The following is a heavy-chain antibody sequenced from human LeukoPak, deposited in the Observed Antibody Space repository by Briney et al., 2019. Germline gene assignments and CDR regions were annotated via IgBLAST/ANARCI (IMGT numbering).Heavy chain of an antibody. CDR3: ARRLGTRGWSRIDY. Sequence: GESLKISCKGSGYSFTSYWIGWVRQMPGKGLEWMGIIYPDDSDTRYGPSFQDQVTISADKSISTAYLQWSSLKASDTAMYYCARRLGTRGWSRIDYWGQGTLVTVSS. D-gene: IGHD6-19*01. J-gene: IGHJ4*02. CDR1: GYSFTSYW. V-gene: IGHV5-51*01. CDR2: IYPDDSDT.